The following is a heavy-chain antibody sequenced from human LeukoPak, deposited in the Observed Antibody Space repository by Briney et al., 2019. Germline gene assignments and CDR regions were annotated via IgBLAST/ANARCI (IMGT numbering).Heavy chain of an antibody. D-gene: IGHD3-22*01. CDR2: IYYSGST. V-gene: IGHV4-59*08. J-gene: IGHJ4*02. CDR3: ARHSDDSSGYYYEDNYFDY. Sequence: SETLSLTCTVPGGSLSSSYWSWVRQPPGKGLEWIGYIYYSGSTNDNPSLKSRVTISVDTSKNQFSLKMSSVTAADTAVYYCARHSDDSSGYYYEDNYFDYWGQGTLVTVSS. CDR1: GGSLSSSY.